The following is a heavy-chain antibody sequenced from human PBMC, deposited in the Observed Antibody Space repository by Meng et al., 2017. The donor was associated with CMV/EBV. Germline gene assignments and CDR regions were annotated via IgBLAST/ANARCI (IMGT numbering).Heavy chain of an antibody. Sequence: VPLQESRPGLGKPPPTLPPPCTVSGGSISSGAYYWSWFRHPPGKGLEWIWYIYYSGSTYYHPSLKSRVTISVDTSKNQFSLKLSSVTAADTAVYYCARGFTGVLLWFGESLGWFDPWGQGTLVTVSS. CDR2: IYYSGST. CDR3: ARGFTGVLLWFGESLGWFDP. J-gene: IGHJ5*02. D-gene: IGHD3-10*01. CDR1: GGSISSGAYY. V-gene: IGHV4-30-4*08.